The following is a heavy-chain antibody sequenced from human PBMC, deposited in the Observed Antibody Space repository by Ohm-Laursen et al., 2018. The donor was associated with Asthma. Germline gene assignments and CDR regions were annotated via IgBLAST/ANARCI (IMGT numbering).Heavy chain of an antibody. D-gene: IGHD5-18*01. J-gene: IGHJ4*02. CDR2: MSYDGNIK. V-gene: IGHV3-30-3*01. CDR3: ARGLGGRHIWLSYQTDN. Sequence: SLRLSCSASGFTFRSYAMHWVRQAPGKGLDWVAIMSYDGNIKYHAHSVKGRFTISRDNSKNTLFLQMNSLRPEDTAVYFCARGLGGRHIWLSYQTDNWGQGTLVTVSS. CDR1: GFTFRSYA.